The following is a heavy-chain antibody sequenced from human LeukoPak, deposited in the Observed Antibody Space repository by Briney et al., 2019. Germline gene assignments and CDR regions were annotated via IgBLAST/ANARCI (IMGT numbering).Heavy chain of an antibody. D-gene: IGHD6-13*01. J-gene: IGHJ4*02. V-gene: IGHV3-30*02. Sequence: TGGSLRLSCAASGFTFSSYGMHWVRQAPGKGLEWVAFIRYDGSNKYYADSVKGRFTISRDNSKNTLYLQMNSLRAEDTAVYYCAKDGTIAAAGSFDYWGQGTLVTVSS. CDR1: GFTFSSYG. CDR2: IRYDGSNK. CDR3: AKDGTIAAAGSFDY.